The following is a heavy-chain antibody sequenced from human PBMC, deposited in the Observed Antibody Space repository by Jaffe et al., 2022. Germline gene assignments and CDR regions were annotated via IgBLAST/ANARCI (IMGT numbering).Heavy chain of an antibody. CDR3: ARGLWFGDFDY. J-gene: IGHJ4*02. CDR1: GYSISSGYY. D-gene: IGHD3-10*01. V-gene: IGHV4-38-2*01. CDR2: IYHSGST. Sequence: QVQLQESGPGLVKPSETLSLTCAVSGYSISSGYYWGWIRQPPGKGLEWIGSIYHSGSTYYNPSLKSRVTISVDTSKNQFSLKLSSVTAADTAVYYCARGLWFGDFDYWGQGTLVTVSS.